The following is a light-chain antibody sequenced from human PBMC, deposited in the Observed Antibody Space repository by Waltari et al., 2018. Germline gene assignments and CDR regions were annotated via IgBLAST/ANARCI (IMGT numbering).Light chain of an antibody. CDR2: AAS. CDR1: QDISSH. V-gene: IGKV1-9*01. Sequence: DIQLTQSPSFLSASVGDRVTITCRASQDISSHLPWYQQKPGKAPKLLIYAASTLQSGVPSRFSGSGSGTEFTLTISSLQPEDFATYYCHQLNSYRAFGPGAKVEIK. CDR3: HQLNSYRA. J-gene: IGKJ3*01.